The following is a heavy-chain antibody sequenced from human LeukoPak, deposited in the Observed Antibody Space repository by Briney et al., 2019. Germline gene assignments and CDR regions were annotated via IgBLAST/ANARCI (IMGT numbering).Heavy chain of an antibody. D-gene: IGHD3-9*01. CDR3: ANAYYDILTAYYPFDY. CDR1: GFTFSSYS. CDR2: ISSSSSYI. V-gene: IGHV3-21*01. J-gene: IGHJ4*02. Sequence: GGSLRLSCAASGFTFSSYSMNWVRQAPGKGLEWVSSISSSSSYIYYADSVKGRFTISRDNAKNSLYLQMSSLRAEDTAVYYCANAYYDILTAYYPFDYWGQGALATVSS.